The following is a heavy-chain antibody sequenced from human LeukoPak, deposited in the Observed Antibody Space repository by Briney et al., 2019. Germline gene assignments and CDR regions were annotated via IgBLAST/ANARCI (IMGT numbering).Heavy chain of an antibody. V-gene: IGHV3-48*02. D-gene: IGHD6-19*01. Sequence: GGSLRLSCAASGFSVSLYSMGWVRQAPGQGLEWVSYIGSTAIYADSVKGRFTISRDSSKNTLYLQMNDLRDEDTAVYYCAKLTTGWFEDFWGQGTLVTVSS. CDR1: GFSVSLYS. CDR2: IGSTAI. J-gene: IGHJ4*02. CDR3: AKLTTGWFEDF.